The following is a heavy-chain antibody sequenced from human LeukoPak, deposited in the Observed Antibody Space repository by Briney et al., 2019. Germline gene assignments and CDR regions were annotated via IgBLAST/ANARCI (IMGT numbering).Heavy chain of an antibody. CDR3: ARVRVGPMVGDYFDY. V-gene: IGHV3-21*04. D-gene: IGHD3-10*01. Sequence: GGSLRLSCAASGFTFSSYSMNWVRQAPGKGLEWVSSISSSSSYIYYADSVKGRFTISRDNAKNSLYLQMNSLRAEDTAVYYCARVRVGPMVGDYFDYWGQGTLVTVSS. J-gene: IGHJ4*02. CDR1: GFTFSSYS. CDR2: ISSSSSYI.